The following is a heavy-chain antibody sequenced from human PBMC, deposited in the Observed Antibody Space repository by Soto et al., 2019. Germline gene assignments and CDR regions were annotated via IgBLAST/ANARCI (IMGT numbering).Heavy chain of an antibody. Sequence: VQLLESGGGLVQPGGSLRLSCAASGFTFSSYAMSWVRQAPGKGLEWVSAISGSGGSTYYADSVKGRFTISRDNSKNTLYLQMNSLRAEDTAVYYCAKGPSNYDFWSGDSNWFDPWGQGTLVTVSS. J-gene: IGHJ5*02. CDR1: GFTFSSYA. CDR3: AKGPSNYDFWSGDSNWFDP. V-gene: IGHV3-23*01. CDR2: ISGSGGST. D-gene: IGHD3-3*01.